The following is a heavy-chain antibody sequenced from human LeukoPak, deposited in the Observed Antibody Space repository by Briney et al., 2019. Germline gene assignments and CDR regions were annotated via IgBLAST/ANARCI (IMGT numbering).Heavy chain of an antibody. V-gene: IGHV3-21*01. Sequence: GGSLRLSCAASGFTFSSYSMNWVRQAPGKGLEWVSSISSSSSYIYYADSVKGRFTISRDNAKNSLYLQMNSPRAEDTAVYYCARERDTAMVTDAFDIWGQGTMVTVSS. J-gene: IGHJ3*02. D-gene: IGHD5-18*01. CDR1: GFTFSSYS. CDR2: ISSSSSYI. CDR3: ARERDTAMVTDAFDI.